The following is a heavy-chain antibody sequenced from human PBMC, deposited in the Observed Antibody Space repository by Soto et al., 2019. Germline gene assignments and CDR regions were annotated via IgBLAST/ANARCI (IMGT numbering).Heavy chain of an antibody. CDR1: GFTFSNYA. V-gene: IGHV3-30-3*01. CDR3: ARVGTLVRATYYFDS. CDR2: ISYDGNNK. Sequence: QVQLVDSGGGVVQPGRSLRLSCVASGFTFSNYAMHWVRQAPGKGLEWVAVISYDGNNKYYSDSVKGRFTISRDNSKNTLYLQMNSLRSEDTAVYYCARVGTLVRATYYFDSWGQGTLVTVSS. D-gene: IGHD3-10*01. J-gene: IGHJ4*02.